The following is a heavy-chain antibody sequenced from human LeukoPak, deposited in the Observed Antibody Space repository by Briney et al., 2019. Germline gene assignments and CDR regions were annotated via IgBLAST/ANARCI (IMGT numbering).Heavy chain of an antibody. CDR2: IYYSGST. J-gene: IGHJ5*02. CDR1: GGSFSGYY. V-gene: IGHV4-34*01. Sequence: SETLSLTCAVYGGSFSGYYWSWIRQPPGKGLEWIGSIYYSGSTYYNPSLKSRVTISVDTSKNQFSLKLSSVTAADTAVYYCARIRYGGWFDPWGQGTLVTVSS. CDR3: ARIRYGGWFDP. D-gene: IGHD3-9*01.